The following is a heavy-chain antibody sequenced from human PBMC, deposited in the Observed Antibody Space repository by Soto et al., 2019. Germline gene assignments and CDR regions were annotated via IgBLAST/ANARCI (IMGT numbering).Heavy chain of an antibody. Sequence: EVQLLESGGGLVQPGGSLRLSCAASGFTFNSYAMSWVRQAPGKGLEWVSYMSSGGSSTYYADSVKGRFTISRDNSKNTLNVQMNSLRAEDTGVYYCANRGNTMRAFDIWGQGTMVTVSS. J-gene: IGHJ3*02. CDR3: ANRGNTMRAFDI. CDR1: GFTFNSYA. V-gene: IGHV3-23*01. CDR2: MSSGGSST. D-gene: IGHD3-16*01.